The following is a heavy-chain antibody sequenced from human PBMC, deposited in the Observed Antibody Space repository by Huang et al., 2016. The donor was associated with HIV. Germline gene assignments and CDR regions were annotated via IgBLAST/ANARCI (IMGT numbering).Heavy chain of an antibody. CDR1: GGSITGFHYY. CDR2: IYYNGNT. CDR3: AISHRTHLLDTGGHGGTKWFDP. D-gene: IGHD2-8*02. V-gene: IGHV4-30-4*08. J-gene: IGHJ5*02. Sequence: QVQLQESGPGLVKPSQTLSLTCSVSGGSITGFHYYWSWIRQPPGKGLEWIGYIYYNGNTYYNPSLKSRVAISIDTSRNHFSLRLASVTAADTAVYYCAISHRTHLLDTGGHGGTKWFDPWGQGALVTVSS.